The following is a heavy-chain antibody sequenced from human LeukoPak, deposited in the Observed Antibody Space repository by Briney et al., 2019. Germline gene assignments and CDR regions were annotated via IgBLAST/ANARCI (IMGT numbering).Heavy chain of an antibody. CDR1: GLIFSGYY. D-gene: IGHD3/OR15-3a*01. CDR3: GTHAGRTGSDD. V-gene: IGHV3-11*01. CDR2: ISGSGNDI. Sequence: GGSLRLSCATSGLIFSGYYMSWIRQAPGKRLEWVSYISGSGNDISYADSVKGRFTISRDNAKGSLYLQMNSLRAADTAVYYCGTHAGRTGSDDWGQGTLVTVSS. J-gene: IGHJ4*02.